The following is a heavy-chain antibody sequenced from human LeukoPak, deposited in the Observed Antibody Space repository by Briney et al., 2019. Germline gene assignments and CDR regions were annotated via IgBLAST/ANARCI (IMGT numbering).Heavy chain of an antibody. CDR3: AHRVSAHMTDLNDVFDI. V-gene: IGHV2-5*01. Sequence: SGPTLVKPTQTLTLTCTFPGFSLTARGVGVGWIRQPPGKALEWLTLIYWNDDKRYSPSLRSRLTIAKDTSKNQVVLTMTDMSPVDTGTYFCAHRVSAHMTDLNDVFDIWGQGTMVTVSS. CDR2: IYWNDDK. J-gene: IGHJ3*02. D-gene: IGHD1-1*01. CDR1: GFSLTARGVG.